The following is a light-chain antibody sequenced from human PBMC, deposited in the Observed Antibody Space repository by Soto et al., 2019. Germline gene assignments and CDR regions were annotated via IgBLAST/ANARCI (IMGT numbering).Light chain of an antibody. CDR3: HQRQSWPRT. J-gene: IGKJ1*01. CDR2: GAS. V-gene: IGKV3-15*01. CDR1: QSVYNN. Sequence: EIVMTQSPATLSVXPGERATLSXRASQSVYNNLAWYQQKPGQAPRLLIYGASTRATGIPARFSGSGSGTDFTLTISDVEPEDFAVYYCHQRQSWPRTFGQGTKVDI.